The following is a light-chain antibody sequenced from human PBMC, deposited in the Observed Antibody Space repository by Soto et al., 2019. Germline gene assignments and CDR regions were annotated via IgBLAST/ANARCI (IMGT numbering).Light chain of an antibody. V-gene: IGKV3-15*01. CDR2: GAF. Sequence: EIVMTQSPATLSVSPGETATLSCRASQSVTYNLAWYQQKPGQGPRLLIYGAFTRATGIPARFSGSGSGTEFTLTIRSLQSDFAVYYCQQYKNWPPLTFGGGTKVEIK. CDR1: QSVTYN. J-gene: IGKJ4*01. CDR3: QQYKNWPPLT.